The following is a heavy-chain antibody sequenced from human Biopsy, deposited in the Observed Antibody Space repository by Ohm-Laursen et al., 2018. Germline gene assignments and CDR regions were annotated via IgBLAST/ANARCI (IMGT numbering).Heavy chain of an antibody. V-gene: IGHV1-2*02. CDR1: SYTFTDYN. J-gene: IGHJ4*02. CDR3: ARDPLNGHKHFDY. D-gene: IGHD2-8*01. CDR2: INCKTGAT. Sequence: ASVTASCKASSYTFTDYNIHWMRQAPGQGLEWLGYINCKTGATNYAQKFQGTVTMTRDTSISTAYLALGSLKSSDTAIYYCARDPLNGHKHFDYWGQGSLVTVSS.